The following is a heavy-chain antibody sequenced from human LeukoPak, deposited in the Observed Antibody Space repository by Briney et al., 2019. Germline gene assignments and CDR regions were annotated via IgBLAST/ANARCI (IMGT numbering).Heavy chain of an antibody. J-gene: IGHJ5*02. CDR1: GYTFTSYD. D-gene: IGHD3-3*01. Sequence: ASVKVSCKASGYTFTSYDINWVRQATGQGLEWMGWMNPNSGNTGYAQKFQGRVTMTRNTSISTAYMELSSLRSKDTAVYYCARDTGTIFGVVRNWFNPWGQGTLVTVSS. V-gene: IGHV1-8*01. CDR2: MNPNSGNT. CDR3: ARDTGTIFGVVRNWFNP.